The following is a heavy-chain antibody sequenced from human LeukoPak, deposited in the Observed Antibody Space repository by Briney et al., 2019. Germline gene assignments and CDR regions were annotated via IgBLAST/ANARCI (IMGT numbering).Heavy chain of an antibody. J-gene: IGHJ4*02. Sequence: GGSLRLSCAASGFTFSRNAIHWVRQAPGKGLEWVAIISYDGSNKFYPDSVKGRFTISRDNSKNTLYLQMNSLRTKDTAVYYCATDSNDYGDYWGQGTLVTVSS. D-gene: IGHD2-21*02. CDR3: ATDSNDYGDY. CDR1: GFTFSRNA. V-gene: IGHV3-30*14. CDR2: ISYDGSNK.